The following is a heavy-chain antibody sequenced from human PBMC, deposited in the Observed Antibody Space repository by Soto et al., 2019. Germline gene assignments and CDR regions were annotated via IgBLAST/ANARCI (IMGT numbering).Heavy chain of an antibody. J-gene: IGHJ6*02. V-gene: IGHV5-51*01. CDR2: IYPPDSAT. CDR3: ARVGYGDYFGSYEYYGMDV. CDR1: EDKFRNYW. D-gene: IGHD4-17*01. Sequence: GESLKISCKGSEDKFRNYWIAWVRQLPGKGLEWMGIIYPPDSATKYSPSFEGQVTISVDKSINTAYLQWSGLKASDTAIYYCARVGYGDYFGSYEYYGMDVWGQGTTVTVSS.